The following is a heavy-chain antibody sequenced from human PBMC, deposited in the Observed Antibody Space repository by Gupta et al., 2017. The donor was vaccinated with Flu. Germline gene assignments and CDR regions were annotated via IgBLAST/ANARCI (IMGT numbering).Heavy chain of an antibody. V-gene: IGHV4-39*01. J-gene: IGHJ6*02. CDR1: GGSISSSSYY. CDR2: IYYSGGT. D-gene: IGHD2-15*01. Sequence: QLQLQESGPGLVKPSETLSLTCTVSGGSISSSSYYWGWIRQPPGKGLEWIGSIYYSGGTYYNPSLKSRVTISVDTSKNQFSLKLSSVTAADTAVYYCARRDIVLGGMDVWDQGTTVTVSS. CDR3: ARRDIVLGGMDV.